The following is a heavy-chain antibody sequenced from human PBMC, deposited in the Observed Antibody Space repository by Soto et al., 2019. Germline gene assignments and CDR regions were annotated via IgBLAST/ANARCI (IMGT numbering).Heavy chain of an antibody. CDR1: GFTFSSYA. CDR3: AKSVAAYYYYGMDV. D-gene: IGHD2-15*01. V-gene: IGHV3-23*01. CDR2: ISGSGGST. Sequence: GGSLRLSCAASGFTFSSYAMSWVRQAPGKGLEWVSAISGSGGSTYYADSVKGRFTISRDNSKNTLYLQMNSLRAEDTAVYYCAKSVAAYYYYGMDVWGQGTTVTVSS. J-gene: IGHJ6*02.